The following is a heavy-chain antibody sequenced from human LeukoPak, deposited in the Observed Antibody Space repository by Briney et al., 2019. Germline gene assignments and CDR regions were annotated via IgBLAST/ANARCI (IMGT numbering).Heavy chain of an antibody. CDR3: ASSIDFWSGPPEGNWFDP. V-gene: IGHV1-18*04. CDR1: GYTFTSYG. Sequence: ASVKVSCKASGYTFTSYGISWVRQAPGQGLEWMGWISAYNGNTNYAQKLQGRVTMTTDTSTSTAYMELSSLRSEDTAVYYCASSIDFWSGPPEGNWFDPWGQGTLVTVSS. D-gene: IGHD3-3*01. J-gene: IGHJ5*02. CDR2: ISAYNGNT.